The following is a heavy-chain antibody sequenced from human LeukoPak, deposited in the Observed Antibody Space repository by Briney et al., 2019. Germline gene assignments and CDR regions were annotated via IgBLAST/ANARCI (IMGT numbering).Heavy chain of an antibody. V-gene: IGHV4-39*01. CDR3: ARLPSDSSGWYRFDY. D-gene: IGHD6-19*01. CDR2: TYYSGST. J-gene: IGHJ4*02. CDR1: GGSISSSSYY. Sequence: SETLSLTCTVSGGSISSSSYYWGWIRQPPGKGLEWIGSTYYSGSTYYNPSLKSRVTISVDTSKTQFSLKLSSVTAADTAVYYCARLPSDSSGWYRFDYWGQGTLVIVS.